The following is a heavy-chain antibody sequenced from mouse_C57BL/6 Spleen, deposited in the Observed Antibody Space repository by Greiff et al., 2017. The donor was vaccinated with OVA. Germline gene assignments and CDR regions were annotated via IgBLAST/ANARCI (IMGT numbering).Heavy chain of an antibody. V-gene: IGHV1-80*01. CDR2: IYPGDGDT. J-gene: IGHJ4*01. CDR3: ARKPSGYAMDY. CDR1: GYAFSRYW. Sequence: QVQLQQSGAELVKPGASVKISCKASGYAFSRYWMNWVKQRPGKGREWIGQIYPGDGDTNYNGKFKGKATLTADKSSSTAYMQLSSLPAEDSAVFFCARKPSGYAMDYWGQGTSVTVSS. D-gene: IGHD3-1*01.